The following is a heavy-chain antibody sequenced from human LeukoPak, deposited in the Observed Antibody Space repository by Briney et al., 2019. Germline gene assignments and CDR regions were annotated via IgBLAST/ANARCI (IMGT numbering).Heavy chain of an antibody. D-gene: IGHD3-10*01. CDR3: VRDLREADH. J-gene: IGHJ4*02. Sequence: GGSLRLSCVASGFTFSAYCMHWVRQGPEKGLEWVSRICPDGSVVNHADSVKGRFTTSRDNAKNNVFLQMNSLRVDDTAVYYCVRDLREADHWGQGTLVTVSS. CDR1: GFTFSAYC. CDR2: ICPDGSVV. V-gene: IGHV3-74*01.